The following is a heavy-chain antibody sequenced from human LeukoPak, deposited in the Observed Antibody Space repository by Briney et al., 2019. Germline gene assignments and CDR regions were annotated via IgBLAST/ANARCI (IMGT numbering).Heavy chain of an antibody. V-gene: IGHV1-2*02. CDR1: GYTFTGYY. Sequence: ASXXVSCKASGYTFTGYYMHWVRQAPGQGLEWMGWINPKSGGANYAQKFQGRVTITRYTSISTAYMEVSRLRSDDTAVYYCATHRSSWYFDYWGQGTLVTVSS. CDR2: INPKSGGA. CDR3: ATHRSSWYFDY. D-gene: IGHD6-13*01. J-gene: IGHJ4*02.